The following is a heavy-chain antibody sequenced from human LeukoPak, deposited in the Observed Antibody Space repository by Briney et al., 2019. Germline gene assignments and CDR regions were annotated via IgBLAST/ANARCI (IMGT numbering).Heavy chain of an antibody. CDR2: INPNSGGT. V-gene: IGHV1-2*02. CDR1: GYTFTGYY. J-gene: IGHJ4*02. CDR3: ASNPHPYYYDSSGYYFGFDY. D-gene: IGHD3-22*01. Sequence: GASVKVSCKASGYTFTGYYMHWVRQAPGQGLEWMGWINPNSGGTNYAQKFQGRVTITTDESTSTAYMELSSLRSEDTAVYYCASNPHPYYYDSSGYYFGFDYWGQGTLVTVSS.